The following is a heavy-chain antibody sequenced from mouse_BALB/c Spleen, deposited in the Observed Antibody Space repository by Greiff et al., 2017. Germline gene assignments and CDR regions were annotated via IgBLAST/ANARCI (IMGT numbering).Heavy chain of an antibody. J-gene: IGHJ3*01. CDR2: INPSSGYT. D-gene: IGHD4-1*01. CDR1: GYTFTSYT. Sequence: VQLQESAAELARPGASVKMSCKASGYTFTSYTMHWVKQRPGQGLEWIGYINPSSGYTEYNQKFKDKTTLTADKSSSTAYMQLSSLTSEDAAVYDCARDWDGGFAYWGQGTLVTVSA. V-gene: IGHV1-4*02. CDR3: ARDWDGGFAY.